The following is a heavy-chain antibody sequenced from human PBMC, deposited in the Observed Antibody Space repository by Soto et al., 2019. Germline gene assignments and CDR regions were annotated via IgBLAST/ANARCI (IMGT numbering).Heavy chain of an antibody. V-gene: IGHV1-18*04. Sequence: ASVKVSCKASGYTFTSYGISWARQAPGQGLERMGWISAYNGNTNYAQKLQGRVTMTTDTSTSTAYMELRSLRSDDTAVYYCARVIITIFGVVISPGYWGQGTRVTVSS. D-gene: IGHD3-3*01. J-gene: IGHJ4*02. CDR2: ISAYNGNT. CDR1: GYTFTSYG. CDR3: ARVIITIFGVVISPGY.